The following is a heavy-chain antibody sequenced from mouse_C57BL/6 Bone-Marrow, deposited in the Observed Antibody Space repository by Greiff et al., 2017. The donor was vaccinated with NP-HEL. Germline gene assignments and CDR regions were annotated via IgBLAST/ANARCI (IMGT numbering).Heavy chain of an antibody. CDR1: GYTFTSYW. CDR2: IDPSDSYT. CDR3: ARGGTGYAMDY. D-gene: IGHD3-3*01. J-gene: IGHJ4*01. Sequence: QVQLKQPGAELVRPGTSVKLSCKASGYTFTSYWMHWVKQRPGQGLEWIGVIDPSDSYTNFNQKFKGKATLTVDTSSSTAYMQLSSLTSEDSAVYYCARGGTGYAMDYWGQGTSVTVSS. V-gene: IGHV1-59*01.